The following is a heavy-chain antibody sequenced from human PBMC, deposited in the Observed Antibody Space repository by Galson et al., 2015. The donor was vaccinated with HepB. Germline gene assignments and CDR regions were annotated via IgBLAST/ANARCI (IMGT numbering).Heavy chain of an antibody. D-gene: IGHD4-23*01. V-gene: IGHV3-64*01. Sequence: SLRLSCAASGFTFNSYAMHWVSQDPGKGLEYVSGISTNGGSTYYANSVKGRFTISRDRSKNTLYLQMDSLRVEDMAVYYCARDYGGNLLDHWGQGTLVTVSS. J-gene: IGHJ4*02. CDR3: ARDYGGNLLDH. CDR2: ISTNGGST. CDR1: GFTFNSYA.